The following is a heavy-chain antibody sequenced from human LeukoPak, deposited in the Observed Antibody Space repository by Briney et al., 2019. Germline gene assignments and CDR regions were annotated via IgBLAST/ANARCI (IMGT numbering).Heavy chain of an antibody. CDR2: INHSGST. J-gene: IGHJ3*02. CDR3: ARGRYCSSTSCYYAFDI. Sequence: SETLSLTCAVYGWSFRGYYWSWIRQPPGKGLEWIGEINHSGSTNYNPSLKSRVTISVDTSKNQFSLKLSSVTAADTAVYYCARGRYCSSTSCYYAFDIWGQGTMVTVSS. D-gene: IGHD2-2*01. V-gene: IGHV4-34*01. CDR1: GWSFRGYY.